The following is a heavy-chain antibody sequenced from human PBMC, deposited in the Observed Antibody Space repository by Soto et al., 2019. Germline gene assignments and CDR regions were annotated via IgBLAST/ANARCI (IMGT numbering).Heavy chain of an antibody. Sequence: LRLSCAASGFTFSSYGMHWVRQAPGKGLEWVAVISYDGSNKYYADSVKGRFTISRDNSKNTLYLQMNSLRAEDTAVYYCAKIGEDSSGYPYYYYGMDVWGQGTTVTVSS. CDR2: ISYDGSNK. CDR3: AKIGEDSSGYPYYYYGMDV. CDR1: GFTFSSYG. V-gene: IGHV3-30*18. D-gene: IGHD3-22*01. J-gene: IGHJ6*02.